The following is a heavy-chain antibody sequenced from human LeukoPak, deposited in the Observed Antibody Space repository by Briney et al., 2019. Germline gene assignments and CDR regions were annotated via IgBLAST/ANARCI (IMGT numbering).Heavy chain of an antibody. CDR1: GFTFSSYS. D-gene: IGHD6-19*01. J-gene: IGHJ4*02. CDR3: ARSVAGLYALDY. CDR2: ISSSSSYI. Sequence: GGSLRLSCAASGFTFSSYSMNWVRQAPGKGLEWVSSISSSSSYIYYADSVKGRFTISRDNAKNSLYLQMNSLRAEDTAVYYCARSVAGLYALDYWGQGTLVTVSS. V-gene: IGHV3-21*01.